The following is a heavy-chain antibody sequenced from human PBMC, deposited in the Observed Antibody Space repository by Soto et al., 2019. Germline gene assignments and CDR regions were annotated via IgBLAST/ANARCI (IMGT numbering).Heavy chain of an antibody. CDR3: AKRRQSISWNVISNFYNGMDV. J-gene: IGHJ6*02. CDR1: GFTFSRYG. CDR2: ISNDGNKK. Sequence: QVQVVESGGGVVQPGRSLRLCCAGSGFTFSRYGMHWIRQAPGKGLEWVALISNDGNKKYYEDSVKGRFTISRDNSKNTLYLQMNSLTPEATSVYYCAKRRQSISWNVISNFYNGMDVWGQGTTVTVSS. D-gene: IGHD6-13*01. V-gene: IGHV3-30*18.